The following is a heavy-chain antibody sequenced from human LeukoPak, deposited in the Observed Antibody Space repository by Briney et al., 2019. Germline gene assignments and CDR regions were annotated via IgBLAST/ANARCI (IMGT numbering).Heavy chain of an antibody. CDR2: IYHSGNT. J-gene: IGHJ4*02. CDR1: GYSISSGYY. Sequence: SETLSLTCAVSGYSISSGYYWGWIRQPPGKGLEWIGIIYHSGNTYYNPSLKSRVTISVDTSKNQFSLKLSSVTAADTAVYYCARGRISSGGSCYGIDYWGQGTLVTVSS. CDR3: ARGRISSGGSCYGIDY. D-gene: IGHD2-15*01. V-gene: IGHV4-38-2*01.